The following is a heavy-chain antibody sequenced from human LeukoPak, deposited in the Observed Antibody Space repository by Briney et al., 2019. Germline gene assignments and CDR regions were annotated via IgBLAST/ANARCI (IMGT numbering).Heavy chain of an antibody. Sequence: GGSLRLSCAASGFTFSSYAMTWVRQAPGKGLEWVSTVSGSGAGAYYADSVKGRFTISRDNSKNTLYLQMNSLRAEDTAVYYCAKDGFGFWSHDYWGQGTLVTVSS. D-gene: IGHD3-3*01. CDR3: AKDGFGFWSHDY. CDR1: GFTFSSYA. J-gene: IGHJ4*02. CDR2: VSGSGAGA. V-gene: IGHV3-23*01.